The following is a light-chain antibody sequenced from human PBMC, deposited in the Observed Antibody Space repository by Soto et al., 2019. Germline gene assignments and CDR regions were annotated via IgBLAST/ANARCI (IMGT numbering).Light chain of an antibody. V-gene: IGKV1-33*01. Sequence: DIQMTQSPSSLSASVGDRVTITCQASQDITNYLNWYQQKPGKAPKLLIYDASNLETGVPSRFSGSGSVTDFTFTISSLQPDDIATYYCQQYDNLPYTFGQGTKLEIK. CDR3: QQYDNLPYT. J-gene: IGKJ2*01. CDR1: QDITNY. CDR2: DAS.